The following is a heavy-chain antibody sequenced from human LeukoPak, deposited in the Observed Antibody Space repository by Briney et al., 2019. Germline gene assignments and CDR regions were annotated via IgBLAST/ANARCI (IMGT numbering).Heavy chain of an antibody. CDR2: ISSSGSTI. D-gene: IGHD4-17*01. Sequence: PGGSLRLSCAASGFTFSSYAMSWVRKAPGKGLEWVSYISSSGSTIYYADSVKVRFTISRDNAKNALYLQMNSLRAEDTAVYYCARGGYYGDYYYGYWGQGTLVTVSS. CDR3: ARGGYYGDYYYGY. CDR1: GFTFSSYA. J-gene: IGHJ4*02. V-gene: IGHV3-48*04.